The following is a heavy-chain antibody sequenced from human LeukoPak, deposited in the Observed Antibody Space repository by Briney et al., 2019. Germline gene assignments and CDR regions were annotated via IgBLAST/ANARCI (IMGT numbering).Heavy chain of an antibody. CDR3: ARVNRRWLHRDAFDI. J-gene: IGHJ3*02. CDR1: GFTFSSYW. D-gene: IGHD5-24*01. Sequence: GGSLRLSCAASGFTFSSYWMSWVRQAPGKGLEWVANIKQDGSEKYYVDSVKGRFTISRDNAKNSLYLQMNSLRAEDTAVYYCARVNRRWLHRDAFDIWGQGTMVTVSS. CDR2: IKQDGSEK. V-gene: IGHV3-7*01.